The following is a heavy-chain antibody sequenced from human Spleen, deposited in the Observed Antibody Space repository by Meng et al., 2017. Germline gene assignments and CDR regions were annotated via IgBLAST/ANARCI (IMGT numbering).Heavy chain of an antibody. CDR1: GFTASSNY. Sequence: GGSLRLSFAAPGFTASSNYMSWVRQAPGKGLEWVSVIYSGGSTYYADSVKGRFTISRDNSKNTLYLQMNSLRAEDTAVYYCARDTGYYDSSGHAGDIWGQGTMVTVSS. V-gene: IGHV3-66*02. CDR2: IYSGGST. CDR3: ARDTGYYDSSGHAGDI. D-gene: IGHD3-22*01. J-gene: IGHJ3*02.